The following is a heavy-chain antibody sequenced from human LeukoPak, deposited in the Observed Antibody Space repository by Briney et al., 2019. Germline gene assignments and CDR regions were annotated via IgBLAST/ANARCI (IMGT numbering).Heavy chain of an antibody. CDR3: ARDPLRRFDY. J-gene: IGHJ4*02. V-gene: IGHV3-7*01. CDR1: GCTFSNYW. Sequence: GGSLRLSCVASGCTFSNYWRTWVRQAPGKGLEWVANMKEDGSEKYYVDSVKGRFTISRDNGKNSVFLQMNSLRVEDTAVYYCARDPLRRFDYWGQGILVTVSS. CDR2: MKEDGSEK.